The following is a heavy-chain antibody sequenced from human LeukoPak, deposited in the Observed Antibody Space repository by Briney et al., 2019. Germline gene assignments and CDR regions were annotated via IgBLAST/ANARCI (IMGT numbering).Heavy chain of an antibody. J-gene: IGHJ4*02. CDR2: IYHSGST. D-gene: IGHD3-10*01. Sequence: PSGTLSLTCAVSGGSISSSNWWSWVRQPPGKGLEWIGEIYHSGSTNYNPSLKSRVTISVDKSKNQFSLKLSSVTAADTAVYYCARGSDYGSGSYPFDYWGQGTLVTVSS. CDR1: GGSISSSNW. CDR3: ARGSDYGSGSYPFDY. V-gene: IGHV4-4*02.